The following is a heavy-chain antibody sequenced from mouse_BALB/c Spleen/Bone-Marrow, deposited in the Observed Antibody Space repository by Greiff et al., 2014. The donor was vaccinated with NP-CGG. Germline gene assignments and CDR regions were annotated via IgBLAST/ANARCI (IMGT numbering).Heavy chain of an antibody. V-gene: IGHV1-7*01. CDR3: ARRFTTVVTTGDY. CDR2: INPNTGYP. Sequence: VKLMESGAELAKPGASVKMSCKASGYTFTSYWMHWVKQRPGQGLEWIGYINPNTGYPEYNRKFKDKATLTADKSSSTAYMQLSSLTSEDSAVYYCARRFTTVVTTGDYWGQGTTLTVSS. D-gene: IGHD1-1*02. J-gene: IGHJ2*01. CDR1: GYTFTSYW.